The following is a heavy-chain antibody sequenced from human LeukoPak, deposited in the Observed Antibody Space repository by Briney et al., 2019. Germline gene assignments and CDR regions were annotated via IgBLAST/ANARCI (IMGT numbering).Heavy chain of an antibody. Sequence: GSLRLSCAASGFTFRNYAMTWVRQPPGKGLEWVGSFYYGESTNYNPSLTSRVTISVDTSKNQFSLRLSSVTAADTAMYYCATHPRANSGYDLSDFWGQGTLVTVSS. J-gene: IGHJ4*02. CDR2: FYYGEST. V-gene: IGHV4-39*01. CDR3: ATHPRANSGYDLSDF. CDR1: GFTFRNYA. D-gene: IGHD5-12*01.